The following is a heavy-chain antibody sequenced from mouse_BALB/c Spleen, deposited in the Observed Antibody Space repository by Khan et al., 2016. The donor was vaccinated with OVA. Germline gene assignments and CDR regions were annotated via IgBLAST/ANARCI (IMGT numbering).Heavy chain of an antibody. V-gene: IGHV1S135*01. D-gene: IGHD2-2*01. CDR3: TRHGYVAWFTY. Sequence: EVQLQESGPELMKPGTSVKISCKASGYSFTTYYIHWVMQSHGKSLEWIGYIDPFSGDTTFNQKFKGKATLTVDKSSSTAYIHLSNLTSEDSAIYYCTRHGYVAWFTYGGQGTLVTVSA. CDR2: IDPFSGDT. J-gene: IGHJ3*01. CDR1: GYSFTTYY.